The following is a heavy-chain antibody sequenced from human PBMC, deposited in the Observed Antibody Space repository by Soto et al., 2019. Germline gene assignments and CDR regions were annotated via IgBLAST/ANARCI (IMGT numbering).Heavy chain of an antibody. CDR2: ISSYNSNNGDT. CDR3: ARAELERGEVGYFGMDV. J-gene: IGHJ6*02. CDR1: GYTFSNYA. Sequence: ASVKVSCKTSGYTFSNYAISWVRQAPGQGLEWMGWISSYNSNNGDTKSAQMLQGRVTMTIDTSATTAYMELRSLRSDDTAVYYCARAELERGEVGYFGMDVWAQGTTVTVSS. D-gene: IGHD1-1*01. V-gene: IGHV1-18*04.